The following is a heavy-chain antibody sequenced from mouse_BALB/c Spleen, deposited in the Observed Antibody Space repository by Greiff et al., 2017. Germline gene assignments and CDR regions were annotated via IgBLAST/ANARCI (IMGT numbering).Heavy chain of an antibody. Sequence: EVQRVESGGGLVQPGGSRKLSCAASGFTFSSFGMHWVRQAPEKGLEWVAYISSGSSTIYYADTVKGRFTISRDNPKNTLFLQMTSLRSEDTAMYYCARSRYYGSSYDWYFDVWGAGTTVTVSS. V-gene: IGHV5-17*02. CDR1: GFTFSSFG. D-gene: IGHD1-1*01. J-gene: IGHJ1*01. CDR3: ARSRYYGSSYDWYFDV. CDR2: ISSGSSTI.